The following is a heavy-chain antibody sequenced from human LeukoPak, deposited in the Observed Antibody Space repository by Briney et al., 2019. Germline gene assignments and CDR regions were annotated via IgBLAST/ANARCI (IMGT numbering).Heavy chain of an antibody. CDR1: GITFSGYS. D-gene: IGHD1-26*01. Sequence: PGGSLRLSCVVSGITFSGYSMIWVRQAPGKGLEWLSFMTTSCNTIFYAESVKDRLTISRDNARKSLYLQMNSLRDEDTAVYYCARVGGATAVTMYFEYWGPGTLVTVSS. J-gene: IGHJ4*02. CDR3: ARVGGATAVTMYFEY. CDR2: MTTSCNTI. V-gene: IGHV3-48*02.